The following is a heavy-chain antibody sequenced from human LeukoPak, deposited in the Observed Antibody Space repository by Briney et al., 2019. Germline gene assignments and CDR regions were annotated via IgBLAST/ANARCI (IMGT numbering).Heavy chain of an antibody. CDR3: ASPVYYYDSSGYYYGLGVWDV. CDR2: IYYSGST. J-gene: IGHJ6*04. V-gene: IGHV4-39*01. D-gene: IGHD3-22*01. CDR1: GGSISSSSYY. Sequence: SSETLSLTCTVSGGSISSSSYYWGWIRQPPGKGLEWIGSIYYSGSTYYNPSLKSRVTISVDTPKNQFSLKLSSVTAADTAVYYCASPVYYYDSSGYYYGLGVWDVWGKGTTVTVSS.